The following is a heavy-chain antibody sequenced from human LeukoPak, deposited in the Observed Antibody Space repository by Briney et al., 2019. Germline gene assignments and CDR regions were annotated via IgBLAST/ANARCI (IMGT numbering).Heavy chain of an antibody. J-gene: IGHJ4*02. D-gene: IGHD3-22*01. Sequence: PGGSLRLSCAASGFTFSSYAMSWVRQAPGKGLEWASAISGSGGSTYYADSVKGRFTISRDNSKNTLYLQMNSLRAEDTAVYYCAKDPYYDSSGYFDYWGQGTLVTVSS. CDR1: GFTFSSYA. CDR3: AKDPYYDSSGYFDY. V-gene: IGHV3-23*01. CDR2: ISGSGGST.